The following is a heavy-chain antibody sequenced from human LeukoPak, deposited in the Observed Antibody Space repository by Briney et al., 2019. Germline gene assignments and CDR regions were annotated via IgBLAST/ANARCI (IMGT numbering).Heavy chain of an antibody. CDR2: IDPSDSET. D-gene: IGHD5-18*01. J-gene: IGHJ4*02. CDR1: GYSFTSYW. Sequence: GESLKISCKASGYSFTSYWIGWVRQMPGKGLEWMGIIDPSDSETRYTPSFQGQVTISADKSLSSAYLQWNSLKASDTAMYYCARQTAMGRSGDYWGQGTLVTVS. V-gene: IGHV5-51*01. CDR3: ARQTAMGRSGDY.